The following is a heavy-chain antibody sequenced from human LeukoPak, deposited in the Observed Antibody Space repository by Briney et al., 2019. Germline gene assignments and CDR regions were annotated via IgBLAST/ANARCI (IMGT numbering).Heavy chain of an antibody. CDR3: ARVGQLERFYYFDH. D-gene: IGHD1-1*01. V-gene: IGHV1-69*13. J-gene: IGHJ4*02. Sequence: GASAKVSCKASGGTFSSYAISWVRQAPGQGLEWMGGIIPIFGTANYAQKFQGRVTITADESTSTAYMELSSLRSEDTAVYYCARVGQLERFYYFDHWGQGTLVTVSS. CDR2: IIPIFGTA. CDR1: GGTFSSYA.